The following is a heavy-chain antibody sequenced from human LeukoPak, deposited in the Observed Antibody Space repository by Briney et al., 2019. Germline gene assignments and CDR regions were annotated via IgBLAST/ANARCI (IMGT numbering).Heavy chain of an antibody. V-gene: IGHV4-39*07. J-gene: IGHJ4*02. CDR2: IYYSGST. CDR1: GGXISSSSYY. Sequence: SETLSLTCTVSGGXISSSSYYWGWLRQPPGKGLEWIGSIYYSGSTYYNPSLKSRVTISVDTSKNQFSLKLSSVTAADTAVYYCARGITMVRGVFDYWGQGTLVTVSS. D-gene: IGHD3-10*01. CDR3: ARGITMVRGVFDY.